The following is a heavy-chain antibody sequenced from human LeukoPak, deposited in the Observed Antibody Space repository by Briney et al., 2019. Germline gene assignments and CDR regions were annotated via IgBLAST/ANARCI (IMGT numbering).Heavy chain of an antibody. J-gene: IGHJ4*02. Sequence: GGSLRLSCAASGFTFSSYAMSWVRQAPGKGLEWVSAISGSGGSTYYADSVKGRFTISRDNSKNTLYLQMNSLRAEDTAVYYCARDPDDQYYFDYWGQGTLVTVSS. V-gene: IGHV3-23*01. CDR1: GFTFSSYA. CDR3: ARDPDDQYYFDY. CDR2: ISGSGGST. D-gene: IGHD1-14*01.